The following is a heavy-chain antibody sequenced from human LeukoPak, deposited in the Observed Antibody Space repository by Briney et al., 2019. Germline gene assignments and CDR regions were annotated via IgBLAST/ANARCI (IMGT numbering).Heavy chain of an antibody. J-gene: IGHJ6*02. Sequence: SQTLSLTCAISGDSVSSNSAAWNWIRQSPSRGLEWLGRTYYRSKWYNDYAVSVKSRITINPDTSKNQFSLQLNSVTPEDTAVYYCARGSGYSSSWHSGYYYYYYGMDVWGQGTTVTVSS. CDR2: TYYRSKWYN. D-gene: IGHD6-13*01. CDR3: ARGSGYSSSWHSGYYYYYYGMDV. V-gene: IGHV6-1*01. CDR1: GDSVSSNSAA.